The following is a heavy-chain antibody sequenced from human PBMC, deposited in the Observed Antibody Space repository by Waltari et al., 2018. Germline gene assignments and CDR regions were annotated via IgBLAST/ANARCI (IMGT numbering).Heavy chain of an antibody. D-gene: IGHD6-13*01. J-gene: IGHJ6*02. CDR3: ARAKGSSSWYWYYYGMDV. V-gene: IGHV4-38-2*01. CDR2: IYHSGST. CDR1: GYSISSGYY. Sequence: LQESGPGLVKPSETLSLTCAVSGYSISSGYYWGWIRQPPGKGLEWIGSIYHSGSTYYNPSLKSRVTISVDTSKNQFSLKLSSVTAADTAVYYCARAKGSSSWYWYYYGMDVWGQGTTVTVSS.